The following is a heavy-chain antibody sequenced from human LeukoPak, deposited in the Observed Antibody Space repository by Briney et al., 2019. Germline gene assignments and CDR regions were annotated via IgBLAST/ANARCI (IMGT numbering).Heavy chain of an antibody. J-gene: IGHJ4*02. CDR1: GLSFSSSA. D-gene: IGHD4-17*01. CDR2: VSGSGDST. V-gene: IGHV3-23*01. Sequence: PGGSLRLSCTASGLSFSSSAMSWVRQAPGKGLEWVSAVSGSGDSTYYAGSVKGRFTISRDNSKNTVYLQMNSLRAEDTAVYYCAKFWDFGDYAIDYWGQGTLVTVSS. CDR3: AKFWDFGDYAIDY.